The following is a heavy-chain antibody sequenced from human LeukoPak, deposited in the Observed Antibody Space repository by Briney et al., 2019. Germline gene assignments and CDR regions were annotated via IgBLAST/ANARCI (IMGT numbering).Heavy chain of an antibody. Sequence: GGSLRLSCAASGFTYSNYAMYWVRQAPGKGLEWVAVISYDGSDKFYADSVKGRFTISRDNSKNTLYLQMNNLKAEDTAVYYCANSILSPGGAFDYWGQGTLVAVSS. V-gene: IGHV3-30-3*01. J-gene: IGHJ4*02. CDR1: GFTYSNYA. D-gene: IGHD2-15*01. CDR2: ISYDGSDK. CDR3: ANSILSPGGAFDY.